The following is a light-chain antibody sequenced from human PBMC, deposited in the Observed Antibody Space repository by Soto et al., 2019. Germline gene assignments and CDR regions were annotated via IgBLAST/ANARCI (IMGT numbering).Light chain of an antibody. CDR1: PSVSSN. V-gene: IGKV3-15*01. CDR3: QQYKNWPPLT. J-gene: IGKJ4*01. CDR2: GAS. Sequence: EIVRTQSPATLSVSPGERATLSCRASPSVSSNLAWYQQKPGQAPRLLIYGASTRATGIPARFSGSGSGTEFTLTISSLQSEDFAVYYCQQYKNWPPLTFGQGTKVDIK.